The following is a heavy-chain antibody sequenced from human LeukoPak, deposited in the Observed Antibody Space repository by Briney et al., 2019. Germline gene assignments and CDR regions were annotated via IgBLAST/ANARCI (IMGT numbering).Heavy chain of an antibody. V-gene: IGHV4-4*09. CDR3: ARHPNYYYYMDV. CDR1: GGSISSYY. J-gene: IGHJ6*03. Sequence: KSSETLSPTCTVSGGSISSYYWSWIRQPPGKGLEWTGYIYTSGSTNYNPSLKSRVTISVDTSKNQFSLKLSSVTAADTAVYYCARHPNYYYYMDVWGKGTTVTVSS. CDR2: IYTSGST.